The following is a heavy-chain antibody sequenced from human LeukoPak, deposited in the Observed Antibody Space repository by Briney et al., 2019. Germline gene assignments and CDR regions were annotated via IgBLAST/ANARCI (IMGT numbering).Heavy chain of an antibody. CDR1: GFTFSSYG. CDR3: AKNRVRGYYYYGMDV. D-gene: IGHD3-10*01. Sequence: GGSLRLSCAASGFTFSSYGIHWVRQAPGKGLECVAVISYDGSNKYYADSVKGRFTISRDNSKNTLYLQMNSLRAEDTAVYYCAKNRVRGYYYYGMDVWGQGTTVTVSS. CDR2: ISYDGSNK. V-gene: IGHV3-30*18. J-gene: IGHJ6*02.